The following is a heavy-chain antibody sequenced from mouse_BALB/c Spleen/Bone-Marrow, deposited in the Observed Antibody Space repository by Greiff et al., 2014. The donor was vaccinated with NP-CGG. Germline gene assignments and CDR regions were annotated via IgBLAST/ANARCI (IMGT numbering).Heavy chain of an antibody. CDR3: ARGDPFDY. Sequence: QVQLKESGAELARPGASVKLSCKASGYAFTSYWMQWVEQRPGQGLEWIGAIYPGDGDTRYTQKFKGKATLTADKSSSTAYMQLSSLASEDSAVYYCARGDPFDYWGQGTTLTVSS. V-gene: IGHV1-87*01. CDR2: IYPGDGDT. J-gene: IGHJ2*01. CDR1: GYAFTSYW.